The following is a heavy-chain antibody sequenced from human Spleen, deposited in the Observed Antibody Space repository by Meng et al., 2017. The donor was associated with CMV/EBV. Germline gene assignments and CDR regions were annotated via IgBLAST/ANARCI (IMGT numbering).Heavy chain of an antibody. J-gene: IGHJ4*02. CDR3: AREIDRGIVRSNDY. Sequence: ASGYTFTGYYMHWVRQAPGQGLEWMGRINPNSGGANYAQKFQGRVTMTWDTSISAAYMELSRLRSDDTAVYYCAREIDRGIVRSNDYWGQGTLVTVSS. CDR1: GYTFTGYY. D-gene: IGHD2/OR15-2a*01. V-gene: IGHV1-2*06. CDR2: INPNSGGA.